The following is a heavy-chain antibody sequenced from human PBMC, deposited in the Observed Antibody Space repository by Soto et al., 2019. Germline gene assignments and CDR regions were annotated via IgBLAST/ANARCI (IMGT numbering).Heavy chain of an antibody. CDR3: ARLEYYGSGSAIGEGYYYGMDV. V-gene: IGHV4-39*01. CDR2: IYYSGST. J-gene: IGHJ6*02. Sequence: PSETLSLTCTVSGGSISSSSYYWGWIRQPPGKGLEWIGSIYYSGSTYYNPSLKSRVTISVDTSKNQFSLKLSSVTAADTAVYYCARLEYYGSGSAIGEGYYYGMDVWGQGTTVTVSS. CDR1: GGSISSSSYY. D-gene: IGHD3-10*01.